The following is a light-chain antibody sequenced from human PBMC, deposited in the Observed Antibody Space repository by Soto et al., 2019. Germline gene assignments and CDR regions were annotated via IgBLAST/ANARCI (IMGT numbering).Light chain of an antibody. J-gene: IGLJ1*01. V-gene: IGLV2-23*03. Sequence: QSVLTQPASVSGSPGQSITISCTGTSNDVGGYNLVSWYQQHPGKAPKLMIFEGSKRPSGVSNRFSGSKSGNTASLTVSGLQAVDEADYYCFSYAGSSSFDVYGTGTRSP. CDR1: SNDVGGYNL. CDR3: FSYAGSSSFDV. CDR2: EGS.